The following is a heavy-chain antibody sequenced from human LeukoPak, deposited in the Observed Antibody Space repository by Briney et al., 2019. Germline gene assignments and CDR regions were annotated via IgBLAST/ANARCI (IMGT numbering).Heavy chain of an antibody. CDR1: GGSFSGYY. CDR3: ARGPSYDSSGYKTPFDY. CDR2: INHSGST. V-gene: IGHV4-34*01. J-gene: IGHJ4*02. D-gene: IGHD3-22*01. Sequence: TSETLSLTCAVYGGSFSGYYWSWIRQPPGKGLEWIGEINHSGSTNYNPSLKSRVTISVDTSKNQFSLKLSSVTAADTAVYYCARGPSYDSSGYKTPFDYWGQGTLVTVSS.